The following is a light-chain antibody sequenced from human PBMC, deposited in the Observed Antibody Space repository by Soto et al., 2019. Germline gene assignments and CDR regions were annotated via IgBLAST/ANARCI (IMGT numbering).Light chain of an antibody. CDR2: EGS. V-gene: IGLV2-23*01. CDR3: CSYAGSSTVV. Sequence: QSALTQPASVSGSPGQSITISCTGTSSDVGSYNLVSWYQQHPGTAPKLIIYEGSKRPSGVSNRFSGSKSGNTASLTISGLQAEDEADYYCCSYAGSSTVVFGGGTQLTVL. J-gene: IGLJ3*02. CDR1: SSDVGSYNL.